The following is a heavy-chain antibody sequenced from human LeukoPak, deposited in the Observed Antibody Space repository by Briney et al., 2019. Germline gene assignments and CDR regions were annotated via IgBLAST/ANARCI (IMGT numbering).Heavy chain of an antibody. V-gene: IGHV3-23*01. D-gene: IGHD6-19*01. CDR2: ISDSGGST. CDR1: GFTFSSYA. CDR3: AKVTNSGWYGGFDY. Sequence: GGSLRLSCAASGFTFSSYAMSWVRQAPGKGLEWVSVISDSGGSTYYADSVKGRFTISRDNSKNTLYLQMKSLRAEDTAVYYCAKVTNSGWYGGFDYWGQGTLVTVSS. J-gene: IGHJ4*02.